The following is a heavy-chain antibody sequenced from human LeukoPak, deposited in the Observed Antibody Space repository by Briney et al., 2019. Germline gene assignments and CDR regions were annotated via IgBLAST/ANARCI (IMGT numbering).Heavy chain of an antibody. CDR2: VWYDGNNK. Sequence: GGSLRLSCAASGFTFINYGMHWVRQAPGKGLEWVATVWYDGNNKYYADSVRGRSTISRDNSKNMVFLHMNSLRVEDTAIYYCARDPDRSGFDFWGQGTLLTVSS. CDR3: ARDPDRSGFDF. V-gene: IGHV3-33*08. CDR1: GFTFINYG. J-gene: IGHJ4*02. D-gene: IGHD1-14*01.